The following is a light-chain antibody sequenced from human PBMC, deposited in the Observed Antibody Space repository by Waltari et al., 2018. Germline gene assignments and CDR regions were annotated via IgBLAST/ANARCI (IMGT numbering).Light chain of an antibody. CDR3: SSYTSSSTLAV. J-gene: IGLJ3*02. CDR2: DVS. CDR1: SSDVGGSTY. V-gene: IGLV2-14*03. Sequence: QSALTQPAPVSGSPGQSITISCTGTSSDVGGSTYVPWYQQPPGKAPKLMIYDVSNRPSGVSNRFSGSKSGNTASLTISGLQAEDEADYYCSSYTSSSTLAVFGGGTKLTVL.